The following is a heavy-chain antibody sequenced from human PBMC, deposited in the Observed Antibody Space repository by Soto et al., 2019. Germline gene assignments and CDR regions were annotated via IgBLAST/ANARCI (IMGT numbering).Heavy chain of an antibody. Sequence: SETLSLTCSVSGGSISSSSYYWGWIRQPPGKGLEWIGSIYYSGSIYYNPSLKSRVTISVDTSKNQFSLKLSSVTAADTAVYHCARGPGIAAAGVHYWGQGTLVTVS. D-gene: IGHD6-13*01. V-gene: IGHV4-39*01. CDR3: ARGPGIAAAGVHY. J-gene: IGHJ4*02. CDR2: IYYSGSI. CDR1: GGSISSSSYY.